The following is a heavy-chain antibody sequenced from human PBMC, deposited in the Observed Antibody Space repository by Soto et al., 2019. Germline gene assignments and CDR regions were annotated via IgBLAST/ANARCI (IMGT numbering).Heavy chain of an antibody. D-gene: IGHD4-17*01. CDR3: TRVRDYGDHEPYYYYGMDV. CDR2: IRSKAYGGTT. J-gene: IGHJ6*02. Sequence: GGSLRLSCTASGFTFGDYAMSWFRQAPGKGLEWVGFIRSKAYGGTTEYAASVKGRFTISRDDSKSIAHLQMNSLKTEDTAVYYCTRVRDYGDHEPYYYYGMDVWGQGTTVTVAS. V-gene: IGHV3-49*03. CDR1: GFTFGDYA.